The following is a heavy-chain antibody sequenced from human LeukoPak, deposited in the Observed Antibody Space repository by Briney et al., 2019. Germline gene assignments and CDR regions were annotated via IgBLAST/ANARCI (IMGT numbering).Heavy chain of an antibody. J-gene: IGHJ4*02. D-gene: IGHD1-26*01. Sequence: GGSLRLSCAASGFTFSSYCMTWVRQAPGKGLEWVSYISGNSSTIYYADSVKGRFTVSRDNSKNTLHLQMNSLRAGDTAVYYCARGVNIVGGREGYYFDYWGQGSLVTVSS. V-gene: IGHV3-48*01. CDR2: ISGNSSTI. CDR3: ARGVNIVGGREGYYFDY. CDR1: GFTFSSYC.